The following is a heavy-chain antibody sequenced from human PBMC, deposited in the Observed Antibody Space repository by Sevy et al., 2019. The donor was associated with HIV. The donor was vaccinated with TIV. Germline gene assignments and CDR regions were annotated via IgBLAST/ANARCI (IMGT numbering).Heavy chain of an antibody. Sequence: GGSLRLSCVASGFTLRTYAMNWVRQAPGKGLKWVSTIFKSGDVTYYADSVKGRFTIARDNSKNTVYLHMNSLRAEDTALYFCAGARYDSSGSFDAFDIWGQGPMVTVSS. CDR3: AGARYDSSGSFDAFDI. V-gene: IGHV3-23*01. CDR1: GFTLRTYA. D-gene: IGHD3-22*01. CDR2: IFKSGDVT. J-gene: IGHJ3*02.